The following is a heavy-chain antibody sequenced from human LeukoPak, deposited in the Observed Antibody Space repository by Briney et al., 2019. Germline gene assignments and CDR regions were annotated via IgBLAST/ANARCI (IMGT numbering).Heavy chain of an antibody. CDR2: ISSSSGTI. CDR1: GFSFSDYY. D-gene: IGHD6-19*01. CDR3: ASGSGWFSFDS. V-gene: IGHV3-11*04. J-gene: IGHJ4*02. Sequence: GGSLRLSCAASGFSFSDYYMSWIRQAPGKGLEWLSYISSSSGTIYYADSVKGRFTISRDNAQNSLFLQMNRLRAEDTAVYFCASGSGWFSFDSWGQGTLVTVSS.